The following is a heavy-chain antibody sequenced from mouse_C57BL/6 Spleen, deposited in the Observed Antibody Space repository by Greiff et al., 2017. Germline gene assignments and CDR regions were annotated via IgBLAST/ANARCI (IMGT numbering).Heavy chain of an antibody. Sequence: VQLQQSVAELVRPGASVKLSCTASGFNINHTYMHWVKQRSEQGLEWIGRIDPANGNTKYAQKFQGKATITADTSSNTAYLQLSSLTSEDSAIYYGARRYCGSSSYWYFDVWGTGTTVTVSS. J-gene: IGHJ1*03. V-gene: IGHV14-3*01. D-gene: IGHD1-1*01. CDR1: GFNINHTY. CDR3: ARRYCGSSSYWYFDV. CDR2: IDPANGNT.